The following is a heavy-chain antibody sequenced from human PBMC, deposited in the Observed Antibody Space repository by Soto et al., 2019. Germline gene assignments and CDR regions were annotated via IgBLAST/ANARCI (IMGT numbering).Heavy chain of an antibody. D-gene: IGHD3-22*01. V-gene: IGHV3-23*01. CDR3: VKGAGYFDTSDYYYGDY. Sequence: EVQLLESGGDLVQPGGSLRLSCAASGLPFSDYAMGWVRRAPGRGLEWVSAISGSGGTPYYADSAKGRFGISRDNSKSTLYLQMDNLRVEDTALYYCVKGAGYFDTSDYYYGDYWGQGTLITVSS. CDR1: GLPFSDYA. CDR2: ISGSGGTP. J-gene: IGHJ4*02.